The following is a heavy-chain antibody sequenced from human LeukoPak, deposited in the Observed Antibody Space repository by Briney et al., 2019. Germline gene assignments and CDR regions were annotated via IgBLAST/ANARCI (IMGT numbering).Heavy chain of an antibody. J-gene: IGHJ4*02. Sequence: GALRLSCAASGFTFSNAWMSWVRQAPGKGLEWVGRIKSKTDGGTTDYAAPVKGRFTISRDDSKNTLYVQMNSLKTDDTAVYYCTTGPYDYGSGTYYHWGQGTLVTVSS. V-gene: IGHV3-15*01. D-gene: IGHD3-10*01. CDR2: IKSKTDGGTT. CDR3: TTGPYDYGSGTYYH. CDR1: GFTFSNAW.